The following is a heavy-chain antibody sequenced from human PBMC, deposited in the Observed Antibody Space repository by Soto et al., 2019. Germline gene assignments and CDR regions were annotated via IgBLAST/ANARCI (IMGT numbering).Heavy chain of an antibody. CDR1: GGTFSSYA. CDR2: IIPIFGTA. D-gene: IGHD3-22*01. V-gene: IGHV1-69*01. J-gene: IGHJ4*02. Sequence: QVQLVQSGAEVKKPGSSVKVSCKASGGTFSSYAISWVRQAPGQGLEWMGGIIPIFGTANYAQKFQGRVTITADESTSPAYRELSSLRSEDTAVYYCARSYYYDSSGYPVYFDYWGQGPLVTVSS. CDR3: ARSYYYDSSGYPVYFDY.